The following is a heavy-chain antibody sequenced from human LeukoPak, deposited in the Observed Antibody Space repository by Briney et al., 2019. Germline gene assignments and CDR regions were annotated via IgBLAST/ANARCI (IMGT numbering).Heavy chain of an antibody. CDR2: ISGSGGST. D-gene: IGHD1-26*01. CDR1: GFTFSSYA. J-gene: IGHJ4*02. CDR3: ATILVGATIMFDY. V-gene: IGHV3-23*01. Sequence: GGSLRLSCAASGFTFSSYAMSWVRQAPGKGLEWVSAISGSGGSTYYADSVKGRFTISRDNSKNTLYLQMNSLRAEDTAVYYCATILVGATIMFDYWGQGTLVTVSS.